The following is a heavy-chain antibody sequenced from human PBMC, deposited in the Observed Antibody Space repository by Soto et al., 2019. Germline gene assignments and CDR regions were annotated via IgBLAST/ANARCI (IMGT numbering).Heavy chain of an antibody. V-gene: IGHV4-34*01. D-gene: IGHD4-17*01. CDR2: INHSGST. J-gene: IGHJ4*02. Sequence: SETLSLTCAVYGGSFSGYYWSWIRQPPGKGLEWIGEINHSGSTNYNPSLKSRVTISVDTSKNKFSLKLSSVTAADTAVYYCARGRRRGNFDYWGQGTMVTFSS. CDR3: ARGRRRGNFDY. CDR1: GGSFSGYY.